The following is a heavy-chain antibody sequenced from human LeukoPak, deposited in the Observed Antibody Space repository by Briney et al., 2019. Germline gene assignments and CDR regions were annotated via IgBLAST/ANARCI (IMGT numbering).Heavy chain of an antibody. CDR3: AKGGSSSWDYFDY. Sequence: GGSLRLSCAASGFTFSSYWMSWVRQAQGKGLEWVANIKQDGSEKHYVDSVKGRFTMSRDNAKNSLYLQMNSLRAEDTAVYYCAKGGSSSWDYFDYWGQGTLVTVSS. V-gene: IGHV3-7*01. D-gene: IGHD6-13*01. CDR1: GFTFSSYW. J-gene: IGHJ4*02. CDR2: IKQDGSEK.